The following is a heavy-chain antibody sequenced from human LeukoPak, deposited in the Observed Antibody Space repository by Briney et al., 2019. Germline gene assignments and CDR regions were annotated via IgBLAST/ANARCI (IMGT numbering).Heavy chain of an antibody. Sequence: GESLKISCKGSGYSFTNYWSGWVRQMPGKPLEWMGIIYPGDSDTRYSPSFQGQVSISADKSISTAYLQWSSLKASDTAMYYCARQVLTAYGMAVWGQGTSVTAS. CDR2: IYPGDSDT. D-gene: IGHD2-21*02. V-gene: IGHV5-51*01. J-gene: IGHJ6*02. CDR3: ARQVLTAYGMAV. CDR1: GYSFTNYW.